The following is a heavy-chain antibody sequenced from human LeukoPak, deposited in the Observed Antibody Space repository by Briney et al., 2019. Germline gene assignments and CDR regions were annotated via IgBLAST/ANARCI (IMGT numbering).Heavy chain of an antibody. CDR2: ISDIGSI. Sequence: SETLSLTCTVSGGSISSYYWSWIRQPPGKGLEWIVYISDIGSINYNPSLKSRVTISLDTSKNQFSLKLSSVTAADTAVYYCARRFSYSSGSFDYWGQGTLVTVSS. D-gene: IGHD6-19*01. CDR3: ARRFSYSSGSFDY. J-gene: IGHJ4*02. CDR1: GGSISSYY. V-gene: IGHV4-59*08.